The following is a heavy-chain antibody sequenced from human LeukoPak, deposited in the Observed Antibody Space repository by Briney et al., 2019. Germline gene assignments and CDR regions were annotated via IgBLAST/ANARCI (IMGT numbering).Heavy chain of an antibody. CDR2: IYWNDDK. Sequence: SGPTLVKPTQTLTLTCTFSGFSLSTSGVGVGWIRQPPGKALEWLALIYWNDDKRYSPSLKSRLTITKDTSKNQVVLTMTNMDPVDTATYYCARWTTVVTPFWFDPWGQGTLVTVSS. CDR3: ARWTTVVTPFWFDP. CDR1: GFSLSTSGVG. J-gene: IGHJ5*02. D-gene: IGHD4-23*01. V-gene: IGHV2-5*01.